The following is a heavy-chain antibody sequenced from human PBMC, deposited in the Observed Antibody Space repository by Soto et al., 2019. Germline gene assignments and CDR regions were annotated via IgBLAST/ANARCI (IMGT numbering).Heavy chain of an antibody. V-gene: IGHV4-30-4*01. CDR3: VRRGNPYHYATSGPGTFDK. CDR1: GDSVSGGDSY. Sequence: QVQLQESGPGLVKPSQTLSLTCTVSGDSVSGGDSYWSWIRQPPGKALEWIGYTSFSGYTSYTPSLKSRVTISVDMSKSQSSLRLTSVPAADTAIYYCVRRGNPYHYATSGPGTFDKWGQGTLVSVSS. J-gene: IGHJ4*02. D-gene: IGHD3-22*01. CDR2: TSFSGYT.